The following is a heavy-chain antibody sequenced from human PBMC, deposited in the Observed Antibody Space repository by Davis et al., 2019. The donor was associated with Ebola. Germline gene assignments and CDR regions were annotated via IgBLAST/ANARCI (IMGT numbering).Heavy chain of an antibody. Sequence: GGSLRLSCAASGFTFSSYGMHWVRQAPGKGLEWVAFIRYDGSNKYYADSVKGRFTISRDNSKNTLYLQMNSLRAEDTAVYYCAKVRTSGCYREFDYWGQGTLVTVSS. CDR1: GFTFSSYG. V-gene: IGHV3-30*02. CDR3: AKVRTSGCYREFDY. J-gene: IGHJ4*02. CDR2: IRYDGSNK. D-gene: IGHD6-19*01.